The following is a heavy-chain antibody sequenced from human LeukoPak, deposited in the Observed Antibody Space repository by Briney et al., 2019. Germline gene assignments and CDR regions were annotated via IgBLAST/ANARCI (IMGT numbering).Heavy chain of an antibody. D-gene: IGHD6-13*01. CDR1: GFTFTSSA. J-gene: IGHJ2*01. CDR2: IVVGSGNT. CDR3: AAETGGIAAAGPPWDYFDL. V-gene: IGHV1-58*02. Sequence: GTSVKVSCKASGFTFTSSAMQWVRQARGQRLEWIGWIVVGSGNTNYAQKFQERVAITRDMSTSTAYMELSSLRSEDTAVYYCAAETGGIAAAGPPWDYFDLWGRGTLVTVSS.